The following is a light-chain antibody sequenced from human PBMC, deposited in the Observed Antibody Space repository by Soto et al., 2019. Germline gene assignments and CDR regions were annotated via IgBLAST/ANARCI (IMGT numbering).Light chain of an antibody. V-gene: IGKV3-11*01. CDR3: QPYNNWPLT. J-gene: IGKJ4*01. CDR2: ASS. CDR1: QSVGSY. Sequence: EIVLTQSPDTLSLSPGEGATLSCRASQSVGSYLAWYQQKPGQAPRLLIYASSNRATGIPARFSGSGSGIDFTLTISSLEPEDFAVYYCQPYNNWPLTFGGGTKVESK.